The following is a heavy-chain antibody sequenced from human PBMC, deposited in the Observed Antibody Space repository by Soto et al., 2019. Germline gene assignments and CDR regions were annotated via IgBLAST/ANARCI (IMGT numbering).Heavy chain of an antibody. CDR3: ANLVVTAILPDYYYYGMDV. D-gene: IGHD2-21*02. CDR1: GGTFSSYA. Sequence: GASVKVSCKASGGTFSSYAISWVRQAPGQGLEWMGGIIPIFGTANYAQKFQGRVTITADKSTSTAYMGLSSLRSEDTAVYYCANLVVTAILPDYYYYGMDVWGQGITVTVSS. V-gene: IGHV1-69*06. CDR2: IIPIFGTA. J-gene: IGHJ6*02.